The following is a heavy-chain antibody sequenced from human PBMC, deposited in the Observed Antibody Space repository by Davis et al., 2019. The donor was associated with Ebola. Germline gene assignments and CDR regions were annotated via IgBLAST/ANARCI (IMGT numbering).Heavy chain of an antibody. V-gene: IGHV4-59*08. CDR3: ARLKMATMGAADY. Sequence: PGGSLRLSCTVSGGSISSYYWSWIRQPPGKGLEWIGYIYYSGSTNYNPSLKSRVTISVDTSKNQFSLKLSSVTAADTAVYYCARLKMATMGAADYWGQGTLVTVSS. CDR2: IYYSGST. J-gene: IGHJ4*02. D-gene: IGHD5-24*01. CDR1: GGSISSYY.